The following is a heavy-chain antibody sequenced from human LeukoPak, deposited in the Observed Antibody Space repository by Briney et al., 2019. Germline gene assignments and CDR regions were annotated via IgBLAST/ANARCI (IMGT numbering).Heavy chain of an antibody. J-gene: IGHJ5*02. CDR1: GGSFSGYY. CDR3: ARGPGDYYGSGSYP. V-gene: IGHV4-34*01. Sequence: SETLSLTCAVYGGSFSGYYWSWIRQPPGKGLEWIGEINHSGSTYYNPSLKSRVTISVDTSKNQFSLKLSSVTAADTAVYYCARGPGDYYGSGSYPWGQGTLVTVSS. D-gene: IGHD3-10*01. CDR2: INHSGST.